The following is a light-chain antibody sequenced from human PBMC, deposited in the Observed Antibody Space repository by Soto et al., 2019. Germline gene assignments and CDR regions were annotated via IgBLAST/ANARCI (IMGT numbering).Light chain of an antibody. Sequence: EIVLTQSPDTLSLSPRERATLSCRASQSVSSNNLVWYQQKVGQAPRLLIYGASSRATGIPDRFSGSGSGTDFTLSISRLETEDFAVYYCQQYGNSLWTSGQGTKVEIK. CDR1: QSVSSNN. CDR3: QQYGNSLWT. J-gene: IGKJ1*01. V-gene: IGKV3-20*01. CDR2: GAS.